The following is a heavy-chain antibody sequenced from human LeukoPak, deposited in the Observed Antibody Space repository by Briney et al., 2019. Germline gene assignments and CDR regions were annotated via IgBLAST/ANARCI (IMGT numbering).Heavy chain of an antibody. J-gene: IGHJ4*02. V-gene: IGHV4-59*01. CDR2: IYYSGST. CDR3: ARGSRWELLGHYFDY. CDR1: GGSFSGYY. Sequence: KPSETLSLTCAVYGGSFSGYYWSWIRQPPGKGLEWIGYIYYSGSTNYNPSLKSRVTISVDTSKNQFSLKLSSVTAADTAVYYCARGSRWELLGHYFDYWGQGTLVTVSS. D-gene: IGHD1-26*01.